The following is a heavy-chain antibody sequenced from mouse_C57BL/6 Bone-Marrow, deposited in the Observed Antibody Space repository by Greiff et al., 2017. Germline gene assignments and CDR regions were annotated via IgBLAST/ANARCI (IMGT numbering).Heavy chain of an antibody. J-gene: IGHJ2*01. V-gene: IGHV1-7*01. Sequence: QVQLQQSGAELAKPGASVKLSCKASGYSFTSYWMHWVKQRHGQGLEWIGYINPSSGYTMYNQKFKDKATLTADKSSSTAYMQLCSLTNEDSAVYYCARSYYSGSSYLDYWGQGTTLTVSS. CDR3: ARSYYSGSSYLDY. CDR2: INPSSGYT. D-gene: IGHD1-1*01. CDR1: GYSFTSYW.